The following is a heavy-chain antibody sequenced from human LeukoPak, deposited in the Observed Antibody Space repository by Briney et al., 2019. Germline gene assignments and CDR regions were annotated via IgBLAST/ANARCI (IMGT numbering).Heavy chain of an antibody. CDR2: ISGSGDNT. CDR1: GFPFSSYA. D-gene: IGHD3-22*01. Sequence: GGSLRLSCAASGFPFSSYAMSWVRQAPGKGLEWVSGISGSGDNTYYADSVKGRFTISRDNSKNTLYVQVNSLGTEDTAAYYCAKGSYYDSSGSFYFDYWGQGTLVTVSS. V-gene: IGHV3-23*01. J-gene: IGHJ4*02. CDR3: AKGSYYDSSGSFYFDY.